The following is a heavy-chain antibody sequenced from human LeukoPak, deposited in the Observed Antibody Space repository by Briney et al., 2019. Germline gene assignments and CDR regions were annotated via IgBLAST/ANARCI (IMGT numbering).Heavy chain of an antibody. V-gene: IGHV1-69*04. Sequence: GASVKVSCKASGGTFSSYAISWVRQAPGQGLEWMGRIIPILGIANYAQKFQGRVTITADKSTSTAYMELSSLRSEDTAVYYCARNDYGGTNSDYYYGMDVWGQGTTVTVSS. CDR3: ARNDYGGTNSDYYYGMDV. CDR1: GGTFSSYA. CDR2: IIPILGIA. J-gene: IGHJ6*02. D-gene: IGHD4-17*01.